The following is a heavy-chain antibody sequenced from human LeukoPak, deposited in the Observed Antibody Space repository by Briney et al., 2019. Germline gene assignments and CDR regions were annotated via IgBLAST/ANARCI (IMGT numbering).Heavy chain of an antibody. Sequence: GGSLRLSCAASGFTFSSYSMNWVRQAPGKGLEWVSSISSSSSYIYYADSVRGRFTISRDNAKNSLYLQMNSLRAEDTAVYYCASPVGWSSGYYYAFDIWGQGTMVTVSS. CDR1: GFTFSSYS. CDR2: ISSSSSYI. D-gene: IGHD3-22*01. J-gene: IGHJ3*02. CDR3: ASPVGWSSGYYYAFDI. V-gene: IGHV3-21*01.